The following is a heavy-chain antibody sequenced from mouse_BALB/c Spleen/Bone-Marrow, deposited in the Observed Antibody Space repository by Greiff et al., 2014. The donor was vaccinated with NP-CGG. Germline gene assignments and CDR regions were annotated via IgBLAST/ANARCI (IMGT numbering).Heavy chain of an antibody. J-gene: IGHJ3*01. D-gene: IGHD1-3*01. Sequence: VKVVESGPGLVQPSQSLSTTCTVSGFSLTSYGVHWVRQSPGKGLEWLGVIWSGGSTDYNAAFISRLSISKDNSKSQVFFKMNSLQANDTAIYYCARESFAYWGQGTLVTVSA. CDR3: ARESFAY. V-gene: IGHV2-2*02. CDR1: GFSLTSYG. CDR2: IWSGGST.